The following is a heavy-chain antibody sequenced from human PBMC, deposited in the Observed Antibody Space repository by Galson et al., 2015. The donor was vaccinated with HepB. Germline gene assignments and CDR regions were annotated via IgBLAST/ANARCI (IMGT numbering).Heavy chain of an antibody. D-gene: IGHD3-10*01. CDR1: GGSISSSSYY. V-gene: IGHV4-39*01. J-gene: IGHJ3*02. Sequence: LSLTCTVSGGSISSSSYYWGWIRQPPGKGLEWIGSIYYSGSTYYNPSLKSRVTISVDTSKNQFSLKLSSVTAADTAVYYCARLRATMVREASAFDIWGQGTMVTVSS. CDR3: ARLRATMVREASAFDI. CDR2: IYYSGST.